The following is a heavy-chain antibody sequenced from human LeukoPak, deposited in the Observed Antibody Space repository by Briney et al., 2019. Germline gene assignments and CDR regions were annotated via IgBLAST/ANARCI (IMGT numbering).Heavy chain of an antibody. Sequence: PGGSLRLSCAASGFTFSSYGMHWVRQAPGKGLEWVANIKTDGSEKYYVDSVKGRFTISRDNAKNSLYLQMNSLRAEDTAVYYCARDYTGFPWGQGTLVIVSS. J-gene: IGHJ5*02. D-gene: IGHD3-9*01. CDR1: GFTFSSYG. CDR2: IKTDGSEK. CDR3: ARDYTGFP. V-gene: IGHV3-7*03.